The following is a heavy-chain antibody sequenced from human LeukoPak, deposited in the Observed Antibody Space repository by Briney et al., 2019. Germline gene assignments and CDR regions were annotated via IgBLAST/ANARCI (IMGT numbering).Heavy chain of an antibody. J-gene: IGHJ4*02. D-gene: IGHD6-19*01. CDR3: ARHGGIAVAGPLLAYFDY. V-gene: IGHV4-59*08. CDR1: GGSISSYY. Sequence: SETLSLTCTVSGGSISSYYWSWIRQPPGKGLEWIGYIYYSGSTNYNPSLKSRVTISVDTSKNQFSLKLSSVTAADTAVYYCARHGGIAVAGPLLAYFDYWGQGTLVTVSS. CDR2: IYYSGST.